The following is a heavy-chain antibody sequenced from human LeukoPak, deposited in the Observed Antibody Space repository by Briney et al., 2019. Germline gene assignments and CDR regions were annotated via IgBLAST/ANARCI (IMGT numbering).Heavy chain of an antibody. CDR2: ISGSGGST. V-gene: IGHV3-23*01. Sequence: PGGSLRLSCAASGFTFSSYAMSWVRQAPGKGLEWVSAISGSGGSTYYADSVKGRFTISRDDSKNTLYLQMNSLRAEDTAVYYCASSSGYYYSAVAYWGQGTLVTVSS. CDR1: GFTFSSYA. J-gene: IGHJ4*02. D-gene: IGHD3-22*01. CDR3: ASSSGYYYSAVAY.